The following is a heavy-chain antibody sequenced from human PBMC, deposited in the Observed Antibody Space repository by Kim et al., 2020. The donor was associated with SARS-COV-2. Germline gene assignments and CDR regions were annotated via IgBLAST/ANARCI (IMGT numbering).Heavy chain of an antibody. J-gene: IGHJ4*02. Sequence: SVKGRFTISRDNAKNSLYLQMNSLRAEDTALYYCAKDGSGYYGSGSYYNIWGQGTLVTVSS. D-gene: IGHD3-10*01. V-gene: IGHV3-9*01. CDR3: AKDGSGYYGSGSYYNI.